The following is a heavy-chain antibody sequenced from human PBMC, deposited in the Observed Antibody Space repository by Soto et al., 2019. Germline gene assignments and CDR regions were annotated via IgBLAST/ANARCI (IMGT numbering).Heavy chain of an antibody. Sequence: GGSLRLSCAASGFTFSNACMNWVRQAPGKGLEWVGRIKSKTDGGTTDYAAPVKGRFTISRDDSKNTLYLQMNSLKTEDTAVYYCTTGSNYSPYYYGMDVWGQGTTVTVSS. CDR1: GFTFSNAC. CDR2: IKSKTDGGTT. D-gene: IGHD4-4*01. CDR3: TTGSNYSPYYYGMDV. J-gene: IGHJ6*02. V-gene: IGHV3-15*07.